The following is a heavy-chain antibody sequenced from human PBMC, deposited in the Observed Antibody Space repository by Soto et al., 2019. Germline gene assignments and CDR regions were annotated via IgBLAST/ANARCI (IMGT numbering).Heavy chain of an antibody. CDR1: GYTFTSYD. Sequence: ASVKVSCKASGYTFTSYDINWVRQATGQGLEWMGWMNPNSGNTGYAQKSQGRVTMTRNTSISTAYMELSSLRSEDTAVYYCARAVRTIFGVVIRLYYYYYMDVWGKGTTVTVSS. V-gene: IGHV1-8*01. D-gene: IGHD3-3*01. J-gene: IGHJ6*03. CDR3: ARAVRTIFGVVIRLYYYYYMDV. CDR2: MNPNSGNT.